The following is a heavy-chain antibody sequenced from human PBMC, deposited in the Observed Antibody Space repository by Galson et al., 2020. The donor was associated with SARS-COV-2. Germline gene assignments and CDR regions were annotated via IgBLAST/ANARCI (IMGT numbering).Heavy chain of an antibody. D-gene: IGHD1-26*01. CDR3: ARPSGGSSLSYFDY. CDR2: ISHVGSNK. V-gene: IGHV3-30*14. Sequence: GGSLRLSCAASGITFSSYAMHWFRQAPGKGLEWVAVISHVGSNKYYAHSVKARFTISRDNPKNTLYLQMNSLRAEDTAVYYCARPSGGSSLSYFDYWGQGPLVTVAS. J-gene: IGHJ4*02. CDR1: GITFSSYA.